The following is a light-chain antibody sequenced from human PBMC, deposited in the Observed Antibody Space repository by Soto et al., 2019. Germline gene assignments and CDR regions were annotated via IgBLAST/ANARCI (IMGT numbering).Light chain of an antibody. V-gene: IGLV1-40*01. CDR2: GNN. CDR1: SSNIGAGFD. J-gene: IGLJ1*01. Sequence: QPVLTQPPSVSGAPGQRVTISCTGSSSNIGAGFDVHWYQHLPGTAPKLLIYGNNNRPSGVPDRFSGSKSGTSASLAITGLQAEDEADYYCQSYDSSLSNSVFGTGTKLTVL. CDR3: QSYDSSLSNSV.